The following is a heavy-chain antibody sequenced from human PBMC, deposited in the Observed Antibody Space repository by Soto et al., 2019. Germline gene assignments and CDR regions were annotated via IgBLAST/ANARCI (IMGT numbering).Heavy chain of an antibody. Sequence: GGSLRLSCAASGFTFSSYSMNWVRQAPGKGLEWVSYISSSSSTIYYADSVKGRFTISRDNAKNSLYLQMNSLRAEDTAVYYCASGYSGSYYGSYYFDYWGQGTLVTVSS. J-gene: IGHJ4*02. CDR3: ASGYSGSYYGSYYFDY. CDR1: GFTFSSYS. CDR2: ISSSSSTI. V-gene: IGHV3-48*01. D-gene: IGHD1-26*01.